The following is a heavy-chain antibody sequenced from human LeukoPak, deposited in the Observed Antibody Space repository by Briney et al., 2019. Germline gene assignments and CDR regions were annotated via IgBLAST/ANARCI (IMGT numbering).Heavy chain of an antibody. V-gene: IGHV3-33*01. CDR1: GFTLSSYG. CDR3: ARAESGYYFAY. CDR2: IWYGGSNK. D-gene: IGHD1-14*01. Sequence: GGSLRLSCAVSGFTLSSYGMHWVRQAPGKGLEWVAVIWYGGSNKFYADSVTGRFTTSRDNSKNTLYLQMNRLRAEDTAVYYCARAESGYYFAYSGQGTLVTVSS. J-gene: IGHJ4*02.